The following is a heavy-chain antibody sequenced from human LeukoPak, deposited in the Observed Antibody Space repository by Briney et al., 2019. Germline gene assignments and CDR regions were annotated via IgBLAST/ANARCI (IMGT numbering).Heavy chain of an antibody. CDR1: GFTFSSYA. J-gene: IGHJ4*02. CDR3: AKDLAVLMVYATSFDY. D-gene: IGHD2-8*01. Sequence: SGGSLRLSCAASGFTFSSYAMSWVRQAPGKGLEWVSAISGSGGSTYYADSVKGRFTISRDNSKNTLYLQMDSLRAEDTAVYYCAKDLAVLMVYATSFDYWGQGTLVTVSS. CDR2: ISGSGGST. V-gene: IGHV3-23*01.